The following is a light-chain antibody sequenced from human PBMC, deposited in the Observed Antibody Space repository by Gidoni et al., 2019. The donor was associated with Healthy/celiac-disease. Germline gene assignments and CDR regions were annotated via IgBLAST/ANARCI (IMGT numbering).Light chain of an antibody. V-gene: IGLV3-1*01. CDR3: QAWDSSIVV. Sequence: SYELPQPPSVSVSPGQTASITCSGDKLGDKYACWYQQKPGQSPVLVIYHDSKRPSGIPERFSGSNSGNTATLTISGTQAMDEADYYCQAWDSSIVVFGGGTKLTVL. CDR2: HDS. J-gene: IGLJ2*01. CDR1: KLGDKY.